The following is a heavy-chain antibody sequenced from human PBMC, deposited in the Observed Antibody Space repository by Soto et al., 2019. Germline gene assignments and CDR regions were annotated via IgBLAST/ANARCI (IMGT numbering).Heavy chain of an antibody. CDR2: IKSDGSST. CDR1: GFIFSSYW. Sequence: GGSLRLSCAASGFIFSSYWMHWVRQAPGKGLVWVSRIKSDGSSTSYADSVKGRFTISRDNAKYTLHLQMNSLRAEDTAVYYCARDLYCSGGNCPPDAFDIWGTGTMVTVSS. D-gene: IGHD2-15*01. V-gene: IGHV3-74*01. J-gene: IGHJ3*02. CDR3: ARDLYCSGGNCPPDAFDI.